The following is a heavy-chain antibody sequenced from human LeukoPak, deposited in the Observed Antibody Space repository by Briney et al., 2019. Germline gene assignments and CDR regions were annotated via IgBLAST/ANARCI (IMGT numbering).Heavy chain of an antibody. Sequence: GGSLRLSCAAAGLTFSDHYMGWVRAAPGKGLGWVGRTRDKGNSYTTEYAASVKGRFTISRDDSKNSLYLQMNSLKAEDTAVYYCTSFQDYDFWSGYYTSVEDVWGQGTTVTVSS. V-gene: IGHV3-72*01. CDR3: TSFQDYDFWSGYYTSVEDV. CDR2: TRDKGNSYTT. D-gene: IGHD3-3*01. CDR1: GLTFSDHY. J-gene: IGHJ6*02.